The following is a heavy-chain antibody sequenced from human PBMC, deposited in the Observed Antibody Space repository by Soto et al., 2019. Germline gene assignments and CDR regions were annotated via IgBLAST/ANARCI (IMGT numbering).Heavy chain of an antibody. CDR2: IERGGST. V-gene: IGHV4-34*02. D-gene: IGHD3-10*01. J-gene: IGHJ4*02. CDR1: GGSFSGYY. Sequence: QVQLQQWGAGLLKPSETLSLTCAVYGGSFSGYYWSWVRQPPGKGLEWIGEIERGGSTNYNPSLKSRVAISVDTSKIQFSLKVNSVTAAATAVYYCARGYGSGSYWAYWGQGTLVTVSS. CDR3: ARGYGSGSYWAY.